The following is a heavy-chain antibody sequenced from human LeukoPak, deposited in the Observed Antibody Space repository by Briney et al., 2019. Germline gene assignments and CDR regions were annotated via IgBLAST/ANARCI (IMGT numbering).Heavy chain of an antibody. Sequence: GESLKISCKGSDYNFPNYWIGWVRPKPGRGLEWMGIINPGDSNIRYSPSFQGQVTISTDKSISTAYLQWSSLKASDTAMYYCARLGYCTGGNCFYFFEYWGQGTQLTVSS. V-gene: IGHV5-51*01. CDR3: ARLGYCTGGNCFYFFEY. J-gene: IGHJ4*02. CDR2: INPGDSNI. CDR1: DYNFPNYW. D-gene: IGHD2-8*02.